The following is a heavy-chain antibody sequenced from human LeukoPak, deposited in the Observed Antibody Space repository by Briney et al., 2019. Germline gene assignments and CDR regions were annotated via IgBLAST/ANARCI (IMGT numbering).Heavy chain of an antibody. CDR1: GFTFSSYA. V-gene: IGHV3-23*01. CDR3: AKLGGRVVPAAIGFDY. J-gene: IGHJ4*02. Sequence: GGSLRLSCAASGFTFSSYAMSWVRQAPGKGLEWVSAISGSGGSTYYADSVKGRFTISRDNSKNTLYLQMNSLRAEDTAVYYCAKLGGRVVPAAIGFDYWGQGTLVTVSS. D-gene: IGHD2-2*01. CDR2: ISGSGGST.